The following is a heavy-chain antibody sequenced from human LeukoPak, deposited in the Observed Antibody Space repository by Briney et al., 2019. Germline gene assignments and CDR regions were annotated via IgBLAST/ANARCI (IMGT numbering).Heavy chain of an antibody. D-gene: IGHD3-3*01. Sequence: PLASVKVSCKASGYTFTSYAMNWVRQAPGQGLEWMGWINTNTGNPTYAQGFTGRFVFSLDTSVSTAYLQISSLKAEDTAVYYCARESLEWLGPGRDDYWGQGTLVTVSS. CDR2: INTNTGNP. V-gene: IGHV7-4-1*02. CDR3: ARESLEWLGPGRDDY. CDR1: GYTFTSYA. J-gene: IGHJ4*02.